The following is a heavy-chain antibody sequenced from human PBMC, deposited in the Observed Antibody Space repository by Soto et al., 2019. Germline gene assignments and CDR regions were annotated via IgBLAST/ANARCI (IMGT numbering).Heavy chain of an antibody. V-gene: IGHV4-59*08. Sequence: SETLSLTCTVSGGSISSYYWSWIRQPPGKGLEWIGYIYYSGSTNYNPSLKSRVTISVDTSKNQFSLKLSSVTAADTAVYYCARLQSLDSGWAEFDYWGQGTLVTVSS. CDR2: IYYSGST. D-gene: IGHD6-19*01. CDR3: ARLQSLDSGWAEFDY. J-gene: IGHJ4*02. CDR1: GGSISSYY.